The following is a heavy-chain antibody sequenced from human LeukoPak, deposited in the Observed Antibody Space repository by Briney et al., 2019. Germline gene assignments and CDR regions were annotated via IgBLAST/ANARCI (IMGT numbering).Heavy chain of an antibody. CDR2: ISYDGSNK. D-gene: IGHD2-21*02. CDR1: GFTFSTYA. V-gene: IGHV3-30*04. Sequence: PGGSLRLSCAASGFTFSTYAMHWVRQAPGKGLEWVAVISYDGSNKYYADSVKGGVTISRENTKNTLFMQRNSLRAEDTAVYYCARAKIASTVIYYYMAVWGKGTTVTVSS. CDR3: ARAKIASTVIYYYMAV. J-gene: IGHJ6*03.